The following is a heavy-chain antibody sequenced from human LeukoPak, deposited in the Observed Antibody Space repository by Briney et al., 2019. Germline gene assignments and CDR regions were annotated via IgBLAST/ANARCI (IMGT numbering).Heavy chain of an antibody. Sequence: SETLSLTCTVSGYSISSGFYWGWIRQPPGKGPGWIGSIYHRGSTYYNPSLKSRVTISVDTSKKQFSLKLSSVTAADTAVYYCARVRGSSGSYEYYHYMDVWGKGTTVTISS. V-gene: IGHV4-38-2*02. D-gene: IGHD1-26*01. J-gene: IGHJ6*03. CDR1: GYSISSGFY. CDR3: ARVRGSSGSYEYYHYMDV. CDR2: IYHRGST.